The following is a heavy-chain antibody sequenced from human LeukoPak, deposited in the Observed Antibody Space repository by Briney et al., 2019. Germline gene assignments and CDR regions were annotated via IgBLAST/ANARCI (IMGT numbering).Heavy chain of an antibody. V-gene: IGHV4-30-4*01. Sequence: PSETLSLTCTVSGGSISSGDYYWSWIRQPPGKGLEWIGYIYYSGSTYYNPSLKSRVTISVDTSKNQFSLKLSSVTAADTAVYYCARVTNYGSGSYGLDYWGQGTLVTVSS. D-gene: IGHD3-10*01. J-gene: IGHJ4*02. CDR1: GGSISSGDYY. CDR3: ARVTNYGSGSYGLDY. CDR2: IYYSGST.